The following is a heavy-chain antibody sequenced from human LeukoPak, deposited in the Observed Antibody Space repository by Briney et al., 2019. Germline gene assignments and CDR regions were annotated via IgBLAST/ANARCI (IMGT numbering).Heavy chain of an antibody. CDR1: GFTFSDYY. V-gene: IGHV3-11*01. Sequence: GGSLRLSCAASGFTFSDYYMSWIRQAPGKGLEWVSYISSSGSTIYYADSVKGRFTISRDNAKNSLYLQMNSLRAEDTAVYYCAGGLSIVATSLFDYWGQGTLVTVSS. CDR3: AGGLSIVATSLFDY. J-gene: IGHJ4*02. D-gene: IGHD5-12*01. CDR2: ISSSGSTI.